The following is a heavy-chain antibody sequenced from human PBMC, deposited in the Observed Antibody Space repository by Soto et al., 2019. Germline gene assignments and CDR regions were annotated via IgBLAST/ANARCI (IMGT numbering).Heavy chain of an antibody. J-gene: IGHJ6*02. CDR2: IRSKTNSYAT. CDR3: TRLVDIIGGDGMDV. D-gene: IGHD5-12*01. Sequence: EVQLVGSGGGLVQPGGSRPLSCEASGFTLIAFAIPWVRQASGKGREGFGRIRSKTNSYATVYTASVRGRFTISRDDSKNTAYLQVNSLKTEDTAVYYCTRLVDIIGGDGMDVWGQGTTVTVSS. CDR1: GFTLIAFA. V-gene: IGHV3-73*02.